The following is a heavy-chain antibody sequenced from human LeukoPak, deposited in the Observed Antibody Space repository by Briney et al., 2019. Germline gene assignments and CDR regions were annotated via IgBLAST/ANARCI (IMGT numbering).Heavy chain of an antibody. J-gene: IGHJ4*02. Sequence: GGSLRLSCAASGFTFSIYWMHWVRQTPGKGLEWVSRLNSDASVTTYSDSAKGRFTISRDNAKNTLYLQMNSLRAEDTALYYCVREDCGGDCYTDFWGQGTLVTVSS. CDR1: GFTFSIYW. D-gene: IGHD2-21*02. V-gene: IGHV3-74*01. CDR2: LNSDASVT. CDR3: VREDCGGDCYTDF.